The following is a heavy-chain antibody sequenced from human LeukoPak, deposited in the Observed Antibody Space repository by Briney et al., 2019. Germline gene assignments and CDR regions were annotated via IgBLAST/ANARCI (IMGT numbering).Heavy chain of an antibody. Sequence: ASVKVSCKASGYTFTSYGISWVRQAPGQGLEWMGWISAYNGNTNYAQKLQGRVTMTTDTSTSTAYMELRSLRSDDTAVYYCARDEPPRSLLWFGEFPHYYGMDVWGQGTTVTDSS. V-gene: IGHV1-18*01. CDR1: GYTFTSYG. J-gene: IGHJ6*02. CDR3: ARDEPPRSLLWFGEFPHYYGMDV. D-gene: IGHD3-10*01. CDR2: ISAYNGNT.